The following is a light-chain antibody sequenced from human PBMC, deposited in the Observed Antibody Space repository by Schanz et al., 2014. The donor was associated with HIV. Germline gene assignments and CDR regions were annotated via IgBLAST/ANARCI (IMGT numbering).Light chain of an antibody. CDR1: SSNFGAGSD. Sequence: QSVLTQPPSVSGAPGQTVTISCTGSSSNFGAGSDVHWYRHLPGTAPELLIYGNTNRPSGVPDRFSGSRSGTSASLAITGLQAADEADYYCSSYTSSSTYVFGTGTKLTVL. V-gene: IGLV1-40*01. J-gene: IGLJ1*01. CDR3: SSYTSSSTYV. CDR2: GNT.